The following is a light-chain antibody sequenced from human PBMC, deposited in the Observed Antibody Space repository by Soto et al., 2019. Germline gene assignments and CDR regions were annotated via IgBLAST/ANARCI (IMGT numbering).Light chain of an antibody. J-gene: IGLJ2*01. V-gene: IGLV2-23*01. CDR2: DAN. CDR3: CSYAGGGTWV. Sequence: QSVLTQPASVSGSPGQSITISCTGTSGDVGTYNLVSWYQQHPGTGPKVIIYDANKRPSGVSYRFSGSKSGNAASLTISGLQAEDEADYYCCSYAGGGTWVFGGGTKLTVL. CDR1: SGDVGTYNL.